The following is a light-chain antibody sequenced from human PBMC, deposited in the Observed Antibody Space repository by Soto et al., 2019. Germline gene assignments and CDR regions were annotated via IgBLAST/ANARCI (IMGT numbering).Light chain of an antibody. V-gene: IGKV3-15*01. CDR3: QQYNNWPPLT. CDR1: QSVSSN. CDR2: GAS. Sequence: EIVMTQSPATLSVSPGERATLSCRASQSVSSNLAWYQQKPGQAPRLLMYGASTRATGIPARFSGSGSGTEFTLTISSLQPEDFAVYYCQQYNNWPPLTFGGGTKVEIK. J-gene: IGKJ4*01.